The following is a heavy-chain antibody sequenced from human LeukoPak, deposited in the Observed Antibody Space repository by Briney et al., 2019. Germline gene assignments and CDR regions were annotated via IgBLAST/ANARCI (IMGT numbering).Heavy chain of an antibody. J-gene: IGHJ4*02. CDR2: IYPRDSRT. Sequence: GESLKISCKGSGYSFSSYWIAWVRQMPGKGLEWMGVIYPRDSRTTYSPSFQDQVTISADKSISTAYLQWTSLKASGTAMYYCARHLSDITSSPNYWGPGTLVTVSS. D-gene: IGHD2-2*01. V-gene: IGHV5-51*01. CDR1: GYSFSSYW. CDR3: ARHLSDITSSPNY.